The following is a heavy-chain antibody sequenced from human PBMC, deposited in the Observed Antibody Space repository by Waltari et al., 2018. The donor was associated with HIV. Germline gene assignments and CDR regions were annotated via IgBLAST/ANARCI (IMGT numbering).Heavy chain of an antibody. J-gene: IGHJ4*02. V-gene: IGHV3-74*01. Sequence: EVQLAESGGGLVQPGGSLRLSCLASGFSFNNSWMHWVRQAPGKGLIWVAQIGPDGANERYADSVKGRFIISRDNAKNTLYLQMNSLRAEDTAVYYCTRDDPGPTPIDFWGQGTLVTVSP. CDR3: TRDDPGPTPIDF. D-gene: IGHD2-15*01. CDR2: IGPDGANE. CDR1: GFSFNNSW.